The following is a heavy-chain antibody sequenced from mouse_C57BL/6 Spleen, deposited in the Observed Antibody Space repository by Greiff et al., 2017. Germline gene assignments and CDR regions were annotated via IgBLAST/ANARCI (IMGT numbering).Heavy chain of an antibody. Sequence: EVKLVESGGDLVKPGGSLKLSCAASGFTFSSYGMSWVRQTPDKRLEWVATISSGGSYTYYPDSVKGRITISRDNAKNTLYLQMSSLKSEDTAMYYCASPIYDGYYGWAYWGQGTLVTVSA. J-gene: IGHJ3*01. D-gene: IGHD2-3*01. CDR2: ISSGGSYT. CDR3: ASPIYDGYYGWAY. CDR1: GFTFSSYG. V-gene: IGHV5-6*01.